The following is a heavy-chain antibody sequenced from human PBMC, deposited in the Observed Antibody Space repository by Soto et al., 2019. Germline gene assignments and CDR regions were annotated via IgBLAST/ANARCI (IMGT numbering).Heavy chain of an antibody. D-gene: IGHD4-17*01. V-gene: IGHV4-30-2*01. CDR2: IYHSGST. CDR1: GGSISSGGYS. J-gene: IGHJ4*02. Sequence: QLQLQESGSGLVKPSQTLSLTCAVSGGSISSGGYSWSWIRQPPGKGLEWIGYIYHSGSTYYNPSRKRRVTISVDRSKNQFSLKLSSVTAADTAVYYCARVGDYLVFDYWGQGTLVTVSS. CDR3: ARVGDYLVFDY.